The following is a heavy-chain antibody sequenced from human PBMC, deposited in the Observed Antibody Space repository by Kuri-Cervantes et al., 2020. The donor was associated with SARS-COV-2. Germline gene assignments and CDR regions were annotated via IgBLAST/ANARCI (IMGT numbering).Heavy chain of an antibody. CDR1: GFTFNTCA. CDR3: ASARVGVLDL. CDR2: ISSDGRHK. V-gene: IGHV3-30*04. J-gene: IGHJ5*02. D-gene: IGHD2-21*01. Sequence: LSLTCAASGFTFNTCAMHWVRQAPGKGLEWVTMISSDGRHKNYADSVKGRFTISRDNSKNTLYLQINSLKTEDTAIFYCASARVGVLDLWGQGALVTVSS.